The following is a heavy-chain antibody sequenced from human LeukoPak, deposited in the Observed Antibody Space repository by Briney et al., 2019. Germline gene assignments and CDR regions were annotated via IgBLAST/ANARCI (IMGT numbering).Heavy chain of an antibody. V-gene: IGHV3-74*01. J-gene: IGHJ2*01. CDR3: AREREGYFDL. CDR2: INGDGRNI. CDR1: GFTFSSYW. Sequence: GGSLRLSCVASGFTFSSYWMHWVRQDPRKGLVWVSRINGDGRNINYADSVRGRFTISRDNAKNTLYLQMNTLRVEDTAVYYCAREREGYFDLWGRGNLVTVSS.